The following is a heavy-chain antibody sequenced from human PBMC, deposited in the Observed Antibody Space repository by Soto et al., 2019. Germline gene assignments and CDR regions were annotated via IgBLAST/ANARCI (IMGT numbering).Heavy chain of an antibody. J-gene: IGHJ4*02. Sequence: GGSLRLSCAASGFRFSDHYMTWIRQAPGKGLEWVSKISSSGTAMYYADSVKGRFTASRDNAKNSLYLQMNSLRAEDTAVYYCAGDPYYYGSAFWGQGTLVTVSS. V-gene: IGHV3-11*01. D-gene: IGHD3-10*01. CDR1: GFRFSDHY. CDR2: ISSSGTAM. CDR3: AGDPYYYGSAF.